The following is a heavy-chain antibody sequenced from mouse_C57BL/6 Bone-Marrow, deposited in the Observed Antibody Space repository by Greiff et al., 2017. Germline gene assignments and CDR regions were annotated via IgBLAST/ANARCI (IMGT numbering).Heavy chain of an antibody. D-gene: IGHD2-4*01. Sequence: QVQLQQSGAELVRPGTSVKMSCKASGYTFTNYWLGWAKQRPGHGLEWIGDIYPGGGYTTYNEKFKGKAPLTADKSSSTAYMQFSSLTSEDSAIYYCARKLRRYAMDYWGQGTSVTGSS. J-gene: IGHJ4*01. V-gene: IGHV1-63*01. CDR3: ARKLRRYAMDY. CDR2: IYPGGGYT. CDR1: GYTFTNYW.